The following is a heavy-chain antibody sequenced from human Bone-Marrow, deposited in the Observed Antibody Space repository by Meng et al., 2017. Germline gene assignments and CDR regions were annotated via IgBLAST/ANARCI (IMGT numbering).Heavy chain of an antibody. CDR2: INPNSGGT. D-gene: IGHD7-27*01. CDR1: GYTFTSYY. V-gene: IGHV1-2*06. J-gene: IGHJ4*02. Sequence: QVALGQSGAEVKKAGGSVKVSCKASGYTFTSYYMHWVRQAPGQGLELMGRINPNSGGTNYAQKFQGRVTMTRDTSISTAYMELSRLRSDDTAVYYCARDLTGDEDYWGQGTLVTVSS. CDR3: ARDLTGDEDY.